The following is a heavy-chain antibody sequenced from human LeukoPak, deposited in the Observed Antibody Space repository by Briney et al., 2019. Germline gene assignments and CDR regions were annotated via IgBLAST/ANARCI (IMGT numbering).Heavy chain of an antibody. Sequence: SETLSLTCTVSGGSISSYYWNWIRQPPGKGLEWIGYIYYSGSTNYNPSLKSRVTISVDTSKNQFSLKLSSVTAADTAVYYCARGPNSSRFGYFDYWGQGTLVTVSS. D-gene: IGHD6-13*01. V-gene: IGHV4-59*01. J-gene: IGHJ4*02. CDR3: ARGPNSSRFGYFDY. CDR1: GGSISSYY. CDR2: IYYSGST.